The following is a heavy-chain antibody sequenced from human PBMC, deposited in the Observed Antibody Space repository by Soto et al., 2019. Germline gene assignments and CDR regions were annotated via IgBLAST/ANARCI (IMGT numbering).Heavy chain of an antibody. V-gene: IGHV4-34*01. D-gene: IGHD6-13*01. CDR1: GGSFSGYY. CDR3: ARGVVRYSSSVNWFDP. J-gene: IGHJ5*02. Sequence: SETLSLTCAVYGGSFSGYYWSWIRQPPGKGLEWIGEINHSGSTNYNPSLKSRVTISVDTSKNQFSLKLSSVTAADTAVYYCARGVVRYSSSVNWFDPWGQGTRVTVSS. CDR2: INHSGST.